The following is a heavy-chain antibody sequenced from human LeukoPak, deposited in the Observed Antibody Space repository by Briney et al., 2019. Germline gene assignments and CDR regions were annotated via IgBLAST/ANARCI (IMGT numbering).Heavy chain of an antibody. V-gene: IGHV1-46*01. Sequence: ASVKVSCKASGYSFINYYIHWVRQAPGQGLEWMAIINPSGGTTRFAQKFQGRVTITADKSTSTAYMELSSLRSEDTAVYYCARGVVNPDYYYYGMDVWGQGTTVTVSS. J-gene: IGHJ6*02. CDR3: ARGVVNPDYYYYGMDV. D-gene: IGHD4-23*01. CDR1: GYSFINYY. CDR2: INPSGGTT.